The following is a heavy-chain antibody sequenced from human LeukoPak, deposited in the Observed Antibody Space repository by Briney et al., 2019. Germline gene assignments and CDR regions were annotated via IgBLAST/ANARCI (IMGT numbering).Heavy chain of an antibody. CDR2: IDHSETT. CDR3: ARVPYIDRIEFYYMDV. CDR1: GGTITSYY. J-gene: IGHJ6*03. Sequence: PSETLSLTCSVSGGTITSYYWSWLPQSPGKGLEWIGNIDHSETTNYKPSLKSRVTISLDTSKNQVSLKLRSVSGADTAVYFWARVPYIDRIEFYYMDVWGKGTTVTVSS. V-gene: IGHV4-59*01. D-gene: IGHD3-3*02.